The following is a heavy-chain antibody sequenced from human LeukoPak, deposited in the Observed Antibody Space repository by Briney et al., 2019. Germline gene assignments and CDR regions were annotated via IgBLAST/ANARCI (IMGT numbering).Heavy chain of an antibody. CDR2: ISGDSSYT. D-gene: IGHD6-13*01. Sequence: PGGSLRLSCAASGFIFSDYYMTWIRQAPGKGLELISYISGDSSYTRYADSVKGRFTVSRDNAKNSLYLPLNSLTAEDTAVYYCARLHSTAAAGTYAYWGQGTLVTVSS. V-gene: IGHV3-11*06. CDR1: GFIFSDYY. J-gene: IGHJ4*02. CDR3: ARLHSTAAAGTYAY.